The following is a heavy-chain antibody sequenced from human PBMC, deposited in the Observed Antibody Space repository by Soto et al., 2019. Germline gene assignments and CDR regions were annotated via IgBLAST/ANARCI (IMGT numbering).Heavy chain of an antibody. CDR1: GFTFSSYD. J-gene: IGHJ6*03. D-gene: IGHD1-1*01. Sequence: GGSLRLSCAASGFTFSSYDMHWVRQATGKGLEWVSAIGTAGDTYYPGSVKGRFTISRENAKNSLYLQMNSLRAGDTAVYYCARGTFPLGYYYYYMDVWGKGTTVTVSS. CDR3: ARGTFPLGYYYYYMDV. V-gene: IGHV3-13*01. CDR2: IGTAGDT.